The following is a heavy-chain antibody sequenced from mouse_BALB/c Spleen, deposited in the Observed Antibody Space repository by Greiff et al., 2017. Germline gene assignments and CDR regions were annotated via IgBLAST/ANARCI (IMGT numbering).Heavy chain of an antibody. J-gene: IGHJ2*01. CDR1: GFTFSSFG. CDR3: ARSDGNYRFDY. Sequence: DVMLVESGGGLVQPGGSRKLSCAASGFTFSSFGMHWVRQAPEKGLEWVAYISSGSSTIYYADTVKGRFTISRDNPKNTLFLQMTSLRSEDTAMYYCARSDGNYRFDYWGQGTTLTVSS. D-gene: IGHD2-1*01. V-gene: IGHV5-17*02. CDR2: ISSGSSTI.